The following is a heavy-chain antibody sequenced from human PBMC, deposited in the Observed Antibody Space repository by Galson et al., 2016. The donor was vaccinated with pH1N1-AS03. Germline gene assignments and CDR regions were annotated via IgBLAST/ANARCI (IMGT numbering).Heavy chain of an antibody. J-gene: IGHJ4*02. CDR1: GFTFSNYA. CDR2: ISGSGYNT. Sequence: SLRLSCAASGFTFSNYAMSWVRQAPGKGLEWVSTISGSGYNTYYADSVKGRFTISRDNSKSTPYLQMDSLRAQDTAIYYCATWNYVDNWGQGTLVTVSS. CDR3: ATWNYVDN. V-gene: IGHV3-23*01.